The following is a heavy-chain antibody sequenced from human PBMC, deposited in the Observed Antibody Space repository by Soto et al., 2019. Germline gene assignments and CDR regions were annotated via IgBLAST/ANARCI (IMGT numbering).Heavy chain of an antibody. V-gene: IGHV3-33*01. CDR3: ARVSAWGGDAPSYYFDS. D-gene: IGHD3-10*01. J-gene: IGHJ4*02. Sequence: PGGSLRLSCAASGFTFSSYGMHWFRLAPGKGQEWVAVIWYDGSNKYYADSVKGRFTISRDNSKNTLYLQMNSLRAEDTAVYYCARVSAWGGDAPSYYFDSWGQGTLVIVSS. CDR1: GFTFSSYG. CDR2: IWYDGSNK.